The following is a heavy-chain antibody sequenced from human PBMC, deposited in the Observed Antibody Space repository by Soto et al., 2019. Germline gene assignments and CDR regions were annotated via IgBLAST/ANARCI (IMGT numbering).Heavy chain of an antibody. Sequence: EVQLVESGGSLVKPGGALRLSCAASGFTFSSHAMNWVRQAPGKGLEWISSIDSSSSFIYYADSVKGRFTISRDNAKNSVFLHMSSLRADDTGVYYCARDPLWFGEIGYFDYWGQGALVTVSS. CDR1: GFTFSSHA. D-gene: IGHD3-10*01. V-gene: IGHV3-21*06. CDR2: IDSSSSFI. CDR3: ARDPLWFGEIGYFDY. J-gene: IGHJ4*02.